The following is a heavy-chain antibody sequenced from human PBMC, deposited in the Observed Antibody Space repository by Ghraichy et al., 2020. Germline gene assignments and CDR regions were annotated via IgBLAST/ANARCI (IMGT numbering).Heavy chain of an antibody. V-gene: IGHV1-3*01. D-gene: IGHD6-13*01. Sequence: ASVKISCKASGYTFTSYAMHWVRQAPGQRLEWMGWINAGNGNTKYSQKFQGRVTITRDTSASTAYMELSSLRSEDTAVYYCASCIAAAGTRSYGMDVWGQGTTVTVSS. CDR1: GYTFTSYA. J-gene: IGHJ6*02. CDR2: INAGNGNT. CDR3: ASCIAAAGTRSYGMDV.